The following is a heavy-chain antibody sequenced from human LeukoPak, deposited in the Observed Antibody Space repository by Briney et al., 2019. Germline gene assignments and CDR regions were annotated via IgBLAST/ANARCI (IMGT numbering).Heavy chain of an antibody. CDR3: AAAIPTVVKTLDTLDI. V-gene: IGHV1-58*01. J-gene: IGHJ3*02. CDR2: IVVGSGNT. Sequence: ASVKVSCKASGFTFTSSAVQWVRQARGQRLEWLGWIVVGSGNTNYAQKFQERVTSTRDMSTGTAYMELSSLRSEDTAVYYCAAAIPTVVKTLDTLDIWGQGTMVTVSS. CDR1: GFTFTSSA. D-gene: IGHD4-23*01.